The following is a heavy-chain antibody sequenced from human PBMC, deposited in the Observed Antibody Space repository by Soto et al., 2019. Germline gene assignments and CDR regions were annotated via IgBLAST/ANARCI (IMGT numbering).Heavy chain of an antibody. Sequence: GGFLRLSCAASGFTFSNYWMTWVRQAPGKGLEWVANIKQDGSEKYYVDSVKGRFTISRDNAKNSLYLQMNSLRAEDTAVYYCARGCSGGSCYSIWFDYWGQGTQVTVSS. CDR1: GFTFSNYW. D-gene: IGHD2-15*01. CDR3: ARGCSGGSCYSIWFDY. CDR2: IKQDGSEK. J-gene: IGHJ4*02. V-gene: IGHV3-7*03.